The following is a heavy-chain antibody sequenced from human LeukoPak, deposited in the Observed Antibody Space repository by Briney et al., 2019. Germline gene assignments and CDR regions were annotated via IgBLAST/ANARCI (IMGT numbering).Heavy chain of an antibody. D-gene: IGHD6-6*01. CDR1: GFTFSSYS. V-gene: IGHV3-21*01. CDR2: ISSSSSYI. J-gene: IGHJ4*02. CDR3: ARDNLRYSSSLALFDY. Sequence: GGSLRLSCAASGFTFSSYSMNWVRQAPGKGLEWVSSISSSSSYIYYADSVKGRFTISRDNAKNSLYLQMNSLRAGDTAVYYCARDNLRYSSSLALFDYWGQGTLVTVSS.